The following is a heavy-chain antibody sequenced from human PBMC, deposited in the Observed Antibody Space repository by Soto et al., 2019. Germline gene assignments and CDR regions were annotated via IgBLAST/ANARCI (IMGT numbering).Heavy chain of an antibody. CDR3: PRLRRGGYYYGTDV. D-gene: IGHD2-15*01. J-gene: IGHJ6*02. CDR2: IFSNDEK. CDR1: GFSLSNARMG. Sequence: QVTLKESGPVLVKPTETLTLTCTVSGFSLSNARMGVSWIRQPPGKALEWLAHIFSNDEKSYSTSLKSRRTISKYTSNSQVDRTITNMNPLVTVTDYCPRLRRGGYYYGTDVWGQGTTVTVSS. V-gene: IGHV2-26*01.